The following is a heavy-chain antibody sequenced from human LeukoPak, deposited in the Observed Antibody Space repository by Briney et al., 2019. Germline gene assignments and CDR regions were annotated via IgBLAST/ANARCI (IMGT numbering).Heavy chain of an antibody. CDR3: ARQRPSTGYYFDY. CDR1: GGSINGYY. Sequence: TSETLPLTCTVSGGSINGYYWIWIRQPPGRRLEWIGYIFNSGSSNYNPSLKSRVTMSVDTSKNQFSLRLSSVTAADTAVYYCARQRPSTGYYFDYWGQGTLVTVSS. CDR2: IFNSGSS. V-gene: IGHV4-59*08. J-gene: IGHJ4*02. D-gene: IGHD2-2*01.